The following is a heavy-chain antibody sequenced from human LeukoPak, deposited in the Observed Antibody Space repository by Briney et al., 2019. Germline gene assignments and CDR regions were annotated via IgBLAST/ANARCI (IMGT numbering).Heavy chain of an antibody. Sequence: GRSLRLSCAASAFRFSSFAMTWVRQAPGKGLEWVSGIHGNGETTYYADSVKGRFTISRDNSRELLYLQMNSLRVEDTAVYYCAKDPNGDYVGAFDSWGQGTMVTVSS. D-gene: IGHD4-17*01. J-gene: IGHJ3*02. CDR1: AFRFSSFA. CDR3: AKDPNGDYVGAFDS. CDR2: IHGNGETT. V-gene: IGHV3-23*01.